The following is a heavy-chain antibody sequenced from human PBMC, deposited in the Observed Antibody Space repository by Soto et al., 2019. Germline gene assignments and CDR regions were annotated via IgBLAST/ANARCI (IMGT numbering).Heavy chain of an antibody. CDR3: ARESALYCTNGVCYTSAY. J-gene: IGHJ4*02. Sequence: GGSLRLSCAASGFTFSSYSMNWVRQAPGKGLEWVSSISSSSSYIYYADSVKGRFTISRDNAKNSLYLQMNSLRAEDTAVYYCARESALYCTNGVCYTSAYWGQGTLVTVSS. CDR1: GFTFSSYS. CDR2: ISSSSSYI. V-gene: IGHV3-21*01. D-gene: IGHD2-8*01.